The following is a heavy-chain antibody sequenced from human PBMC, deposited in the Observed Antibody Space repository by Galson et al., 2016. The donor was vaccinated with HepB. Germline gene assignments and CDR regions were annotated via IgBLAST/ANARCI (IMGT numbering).Heavy chain of an antibody. CDR3: ARDLGWGMDV. Sequence: SVKVSCKASGHTFTSEYMHWVRQAPGQGLEWKGMINPSGGGPTYAQKFQGRVTMTRETSTSTIYMDLSSLRSEDTALYYCARDLGWGMDVWGQGTSVTVSS. V-gene: IGHV1-46*01. D-gene: IGHD1-26*01. CDR1: GHTFTSEY. J-gene: IGHJ6*02. CDR2: INPSGGGP.